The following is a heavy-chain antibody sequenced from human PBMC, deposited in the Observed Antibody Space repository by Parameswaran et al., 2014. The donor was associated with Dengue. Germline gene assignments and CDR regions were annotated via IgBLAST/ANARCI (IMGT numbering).Heavy chain of an antibody. CDR2: IKSQIDGETT. J-gene: IGHJ6*02. V-gene: IGHV3-15*01. CDR3: STDPVGAVAGPGYYYYGMDV. D-gene: IGHD6-19*01. Sequence: VRQAPGKGLEWVGRIKSQIDGETTDYAASVKGRFTISRDDSKSMVYLEMNSLKSEDTAVYFCSTDPVGAVAGPGYYYYGMDVWGQGTTVTDSS.